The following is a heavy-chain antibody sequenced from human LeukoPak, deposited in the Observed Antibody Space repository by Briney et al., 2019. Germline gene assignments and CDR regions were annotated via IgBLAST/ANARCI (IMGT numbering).Heavy chain of an antibody. CDR1: GYTFTCYA. J-gene: IGHJ4*02. D-gene: IGHD3-22*01. CDR2: IIPIFGTA. CDR3: ARDLHYYDSSGYYDYYFDY. V-gene: IGHV1-69*13. Sequence: ASVKVSCKASGYTFTCYAISWVRQAPGQGLEWMGGIIPIFGTANYAQRFQGRVTITADESTSTAYMELSSLRSEDTAVYYCARDLHYYDSSGYYDYYFDYWGQGTLVTVSS.